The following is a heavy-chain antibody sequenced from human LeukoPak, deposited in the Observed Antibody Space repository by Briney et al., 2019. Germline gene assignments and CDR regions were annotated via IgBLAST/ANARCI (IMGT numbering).Heavy chain of an antibody. CDR1: GYTFTGYY. D-gene: IGHD5-18*01. CDR3: ARDRGRRDTAMVLVGDY. J-gene: IGHJ4*02. Sequence: GASVKVSCKASGYTFTGYYMHWVRQAPGQGLEWMGGIIPIFGTANYAQKFQGRVTITADESTGTAYMELSSLRSEDTAVYYCARDRGRRDTAMVLVGDYWGQGTLVTVSS. V-gene: IGHV1-69*13. CDR2: IIPIFGTA.